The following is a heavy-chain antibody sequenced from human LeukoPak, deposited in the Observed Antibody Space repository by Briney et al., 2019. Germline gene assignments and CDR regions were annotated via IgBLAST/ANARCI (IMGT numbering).Heavy chain of an antibody. V-gene: IGHV3-7*03. CDR3: ARAAGYDFIDY. CDR1: GFTFSNYW. Sequence: GGSLRLSCAASGFTFSNYWMGWVRQAPGKGLEWVANIKQDGSEIYYVDSVKGRFTISRDTAKDSLYLQMNSLRAEDTALYYCARAAGYDFIDYWGQGTLVTVSS. J-gene: IGHJ4*02. CDR2: IKQDGSEI. D-gene: IGHD3-3*01.